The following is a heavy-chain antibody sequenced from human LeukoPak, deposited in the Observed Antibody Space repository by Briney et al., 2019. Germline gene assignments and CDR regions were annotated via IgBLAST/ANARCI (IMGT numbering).Heavy chain of an antibody. CDR2: ISASGGST. Sequence: GGSLRLSCEASGFTFSNCAMSWVRQAPGKGLEWVSAISASGGSTYYADSVKGRFTISRDNSKNTLYLQMNSLRAEDTAVYYCAKPKDTAVGRYFDYWGQGTLVTVSS. CDR1: GFTFSNCA. D-gene: IGHD2-2*01. CDR3: AKPKDTAVGRYFDY. J-gene: IGHJ4*02. V-gene: IGHV3-23*01.